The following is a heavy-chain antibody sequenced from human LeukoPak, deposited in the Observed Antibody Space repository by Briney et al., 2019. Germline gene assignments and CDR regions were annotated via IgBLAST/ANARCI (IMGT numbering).Heavy chain of an antibody. D-gene: IGHD2-2*02. CDR2: ISDYNGNT. V-gene: IGHV1-18*01. Sequence: ASVTVSCKASGYTFTSYSINWLRQAPGQGREGMAWISDYNGNTNYAQKFHGRVTLTRDTSTSTAYMELRSLRCDDTAVYFCARGMSGYTEDPFDIWGQGTVVTVSS. J-gene: IGHJ3*02. CDR3: ARGMSGYTEDPFDI. CDR1: GYTFTSYS.